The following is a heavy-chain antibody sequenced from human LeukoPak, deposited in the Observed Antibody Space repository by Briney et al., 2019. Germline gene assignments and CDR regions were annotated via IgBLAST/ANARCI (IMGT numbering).Heavy chain of an antibody. Sequence: GGSLRLSCAASGFTFSSYGMHWVRQAPGKGLEWVAVISYDGSNKYYADSVKGRFTISRDNAKNSLYLQMNSLRAEDTALYYCAKARGLTTGTAIDYWGQGTLVTVSS. J-gene: IGHJ4*02. D-gene: IGHD1-1*01. CDR3: AKARGLTTGTAIDY. CDR2: ISYDGSNK. V-gene: IGHV3-30*18. CDR1: GFTFSSYG.